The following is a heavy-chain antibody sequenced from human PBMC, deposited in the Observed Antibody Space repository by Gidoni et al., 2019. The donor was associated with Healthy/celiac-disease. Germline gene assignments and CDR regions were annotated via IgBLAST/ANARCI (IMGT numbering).Heavy chain of an antibody. CDR3: ARVPGQPGYWYYGMDV. CDR1: GFTFSSDA. D-gene: IGHD6-13*01. J-gene: IGHJ6*02. Sequence: QVQLGESGGGVVQPGRSLRFSCAASGFTFSSDAMHWVRQAPGKGLEWVAVISYDGSNKYFADSVKGRFTISRDNSKNTLYLQMNSLRAEDTAVFYCARVPGQPGYWYYGMDVWGQGTTVTVSS. CDR2: ISYDGSNK. V-gene: IGHV3-30-3*01.